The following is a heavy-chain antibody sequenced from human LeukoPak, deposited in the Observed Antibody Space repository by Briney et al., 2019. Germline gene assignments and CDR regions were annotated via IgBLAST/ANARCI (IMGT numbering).Heavy chain of an antibody. Sequence: GGSLRLSCAASGFTFSSYGMHWVRQAPGKGLEWVAVISYDGSNKYYADSVKGRFTISRDNSKNTLYLQMNSLRAEDTAVYYCAKDSLDYWGQGTLVTVSS. CDR1: GFTFSSYG. J-gene: IGHJ4*02. CDR3: AKDSLDY. V-gene: IGHV3-30*18. CDR2: ISYDGSNK.